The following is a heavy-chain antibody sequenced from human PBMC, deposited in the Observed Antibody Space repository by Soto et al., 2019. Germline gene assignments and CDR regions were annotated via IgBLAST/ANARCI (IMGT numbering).Heavy chain of an antibody. CDR2: IYSGDSDT. CDR1: GYSFTSYW. D-gene: IGHD3-3*01. V-gene: IGHV5-51*01. J-gene: IGHJ4*02. Sequence: GESLKISCKGSGYSFTSYWIGWVRQMPGKGLEWMGIIYSGDSDTRYSPSFRGQVTISADKSISTAYLQWSSLKASDTAMYYCARPFHYDFWSGYSSPQNHYYFDYWGQGTLVTVSS. CDR3: ARPFHYDFWSGYSSPQNHYYFDY.